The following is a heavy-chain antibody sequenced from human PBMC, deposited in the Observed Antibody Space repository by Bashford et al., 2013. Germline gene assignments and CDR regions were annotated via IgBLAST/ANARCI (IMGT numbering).Heavy chain of an antibody. D-gene: IGHD2-15*01. V-gene: IGHV3-48*03. CDR2: ISSSGSTI. J-gene: IGHJ4*02. Sequence: VRQAPGKGLEWVSYISSSGSTIYYADSVKGRFTISRDNAKNSLYLQMNSLRAEDTAVYYCARGAPGDCSGGSCYTLIDYWGQGNPGHRLL. CDR3: ARGAPGDCSGGSCYTLIDY.